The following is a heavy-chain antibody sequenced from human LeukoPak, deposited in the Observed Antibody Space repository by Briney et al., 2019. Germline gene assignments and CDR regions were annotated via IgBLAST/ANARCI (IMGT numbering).Heavy chain of an antibody. D-gene: IGHD1-1*01. J-gene: IGHJ3*01. CDR2: IDEDGSET. CDR1: GFTFSNYW. Sequence: GGSLRLSREVSGFTFSNYWMMWVCQAPGKGLEWVASIDEDGSETNYVDSVTGRFTVSRDHAKNSLFLQMNSLRAEDTAVYYCVRYGRRANDQPFDVWGQGTMVTVSS. V-gene: IGHV3-7*01. CDR3: VRYGRRANDQPFDV.